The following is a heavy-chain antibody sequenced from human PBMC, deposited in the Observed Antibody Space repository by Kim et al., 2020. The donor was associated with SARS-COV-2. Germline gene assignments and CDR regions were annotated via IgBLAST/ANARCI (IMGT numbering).Heavy chain of an antibody. D-gene: IGHD3-22*01. V-gene: IGHV3-74*01. CDR1: GFTFSTFW. CDR2: IKKDGSGP. Sequence: GGSLRLSCAASGFTFSTFWMHWVRQAPGKGLVWVSRIKKDGSGPTYADSVKGRFTVSRDNAKNTLYLQMNSLRAEDTAVYYCARDEPDYYSRAEGPLDYWGPGTLVTVSS. J-gene: IGHJ4*02. CDR3: ARDEPDYYSRAEGPLDY.